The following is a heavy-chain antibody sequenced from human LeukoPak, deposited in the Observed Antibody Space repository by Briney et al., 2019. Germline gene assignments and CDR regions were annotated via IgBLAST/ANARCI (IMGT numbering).Heavy chain of an antibody. V-gene: IGHV4-59*01. Sequence: NPSETLSLTCTVSGGSISSYYWSWIRQPPGKGLEWIGYIYYSGSTNHNPSLKSRVTISVDTSKNQFSLKLSSVTAADTAVYYCARGDILTGYYGHFDYWGQGTLVTVSS. J-gene: IGHJ4*02. D-gene: IGHD3-9*01. CDR1: GGSISSYY. CDR3: ARGDILTGYYGHFDY. CDR2: IYYSGST.